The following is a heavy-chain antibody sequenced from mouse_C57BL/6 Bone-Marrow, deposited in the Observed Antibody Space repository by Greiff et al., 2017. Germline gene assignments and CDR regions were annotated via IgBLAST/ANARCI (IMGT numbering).Heavy chain of an antibody. CDR1: GFTIKDYY. CDR3: ARSPTVVDY. Sequence: EVQLVESGAELVKPGASVKLSCTASGFTIKDYYMHWVKQRPEQGLEWIGRIYPEDGETNYAPKFPGKATITADTSTNTAYLQLSSLKSEDTAVYYCARSPTVVDYWGQGTTLTVSS. V-gene: IGHV14-2*01. J-gene: IGHJ2*01. D-gene: IGHD1-1*01. CDR2: IYPEDGET.